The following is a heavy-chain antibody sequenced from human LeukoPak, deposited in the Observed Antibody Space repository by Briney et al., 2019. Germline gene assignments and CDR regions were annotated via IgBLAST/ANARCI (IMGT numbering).Heavy chain of an antibody. D-gene: IGHD2-15*01. V-gene: IGHV1-2*02. CDR3: ARDYRKGYCSGGSCYTPVAFDI. J-gene: IGHJ3*02. CDR1: GYTFTGYY. CDR2: INPNSGDT. Sequence: RASVKVSCKASGYTFTGYYMHWVRQAPGQGLEWMGWINPNSGDTNYAQKFQGRVTMTRDTSISTAYMELSRLRSDDTAVYYCARDYRKGYCSGGSCYTPVAFDIWGQGTMVTVSS.